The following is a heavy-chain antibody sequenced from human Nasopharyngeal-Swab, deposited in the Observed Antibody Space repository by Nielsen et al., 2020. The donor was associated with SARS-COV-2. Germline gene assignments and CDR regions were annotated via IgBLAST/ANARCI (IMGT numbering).Heavy chain of an antibody. Sequence: GESLKISCAASGFTFSSYWMSWVRQAPGTGLEWGATIKQDGSEKYYVDSVKGRFTISRDNAKNSLYLQMNSLRAEDTAVYYCARDFSAPLLAFYYYYGMDVWGQGTTVTVSS. V-gene: IGHV3-7*01. CDR3: ARDFSAPLLAFYYYYGMDV. CDR2: IKQDGSEK. CDR1: GFTFSSYW. J-gene: IGHJ6*02. D-gene: IGHD2-15*01.